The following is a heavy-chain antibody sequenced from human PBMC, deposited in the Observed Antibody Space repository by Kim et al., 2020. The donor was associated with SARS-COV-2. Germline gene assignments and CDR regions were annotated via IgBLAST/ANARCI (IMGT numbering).Heavy chain of an antibody. D-gene: IGHD6-19*01. CDR3: ARGDRAVAGDYGMDV. Sequence: SETLSLTCTVSGGSISSYYWSWIRQPPGKGLEWIGYIYYSGSTNYNPSLKSRVTISVDTSKNQFSLKLSSVTAADTAVYYCARGDRAVAGDYGMDVWGQGTTVTVSS. CDR1: GGSISSYY. J-gene: IGHJ6*02. V-gene: IGHV4-59*13. CDR2: IYYSGST.